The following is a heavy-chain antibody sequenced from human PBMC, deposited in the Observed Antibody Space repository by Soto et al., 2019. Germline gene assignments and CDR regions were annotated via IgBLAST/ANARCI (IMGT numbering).Heavy chain of an antibody. D-gene: IGHD5-18*01. CDR2: ISSTSSSR. J-gene: IGHJ4*02. CDR1: GFTFGSYS. V-gene: IGHV3-64D*06. CDR3: VKDEAWIQMWF. Sequence: GGSLRLSCAASGFTFGSYSMNWVRQAPGKRLEYISYISSTSSSRYYADSVKGRFTISRDNSKNMLYLQMSSLRPEDTAVYYCVKDEAWIQMWFWGQGTLVTVSS.